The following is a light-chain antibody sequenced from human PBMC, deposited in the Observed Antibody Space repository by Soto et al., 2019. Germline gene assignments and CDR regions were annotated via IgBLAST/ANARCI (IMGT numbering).Light chain of an antibody. CDR3: CSYTSRITYV. CDR2: DVN. J-gene: IGLJ1*01. CDR1: SSDIGDYNY. Sequence: QSALTQPASMSGSPGQSITISCTGTSSDIGDYNYVSWYQQRPDAAPNLVIYDVNSRPSGVSDRFSGSKSGNTASLTISGLQNEDEADYYCCSYTSRITYVFGTGTKLTVL. V-gene: IGLV2-14*01.